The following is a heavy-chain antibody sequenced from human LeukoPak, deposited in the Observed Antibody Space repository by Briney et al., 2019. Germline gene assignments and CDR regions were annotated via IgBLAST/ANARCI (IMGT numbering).Heavy chain of an antibody. D-gene: IGHD3-10*01. CDR2: INSDGSST. Sequence: GSLLLSCAAAGVNFSSNCMNWFRQVPGKKLVWFSRINSDGSSTSYADSVKGRFTVSRDNAKNTLYVQMNSLRAEDTAVYYCSTGSGHAFDIWGRGTMVTVSS. J-gene: IGHJ3*02. CDR3: STGSGHAFDI. CDR1: GVNFSSNC. V-gene: IGHV3-74*01.